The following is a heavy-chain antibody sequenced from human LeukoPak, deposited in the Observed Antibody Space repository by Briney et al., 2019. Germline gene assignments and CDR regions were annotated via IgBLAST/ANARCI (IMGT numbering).Heavy chain of an antibody. CDR2: INSSSIYT. CDR1: GFTFSSYW. J-gene: IGHJ4*02. D-gene: IGHD3-22*01. CDR3: ARSRYDSSGYYGIIGD. Sequence: GGSLRLSCAASGFTFSSYWMHWVRQNPGKGLEWVSYINSSSIYTYYADSVKGRFTISRDNAKNSLYLEMNSLRAEDTAVYYCARSRYDSSGYYGIIGDWGQGTLVTVSS. V-gene: IGHV3-21*01.